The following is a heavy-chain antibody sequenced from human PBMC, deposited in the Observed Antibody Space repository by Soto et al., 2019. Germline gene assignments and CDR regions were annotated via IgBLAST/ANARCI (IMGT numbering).Heavy chain of an antibody. D-gene: IGHD3-22*01. J-gene: IGHJ4*02. V-gene: IGHV3-30*18. CDR1: GFTFDDFG. CDR3: AKEMFPRTVLDSSSPWGDY. Sequence: QVQLVESGGGVVQPGTSLKLSCAASGFTFDDFGFHWVRQAPGKGLEWVATLSYDGSHEYYADSVKGRFTISSDNSKITLYLQMNSLKTEDTAMYYCAKEMFPRTVLDSSSPWGDYWGQGTLVTVSS. CDR2: LSYDGSHE.